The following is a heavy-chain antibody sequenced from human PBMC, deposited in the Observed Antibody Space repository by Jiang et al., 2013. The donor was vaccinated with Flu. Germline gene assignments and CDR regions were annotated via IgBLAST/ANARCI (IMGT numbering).Heavy chain of an antibody. CDR1: GFTFSSYA. V-gene: IGHV3-23*04. J-gene: IGHJ3*02. CDR3: AKAGTHIVVVTAYETDAFDI. Sequence: VQLVESGGGLVQPGGSLRLSCAASGFTFSSYAMSWVRQAPGKGLEWVSAISGSGGSTYYADSVKGRFTISRDNSKNTLYLQMNSLRAEDTAVYYCAKAGTHIVVVTAYETDAFDIWGQGTMVTVSS. CDR2: ISGSGGST. D-gene: IGHD2-21*02.